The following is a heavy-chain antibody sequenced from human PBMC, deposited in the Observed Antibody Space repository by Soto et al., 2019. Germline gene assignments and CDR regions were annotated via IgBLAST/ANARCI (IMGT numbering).Heavy chain of an antibody. CDR1: GFTFSSYA. V-gene: IGHV3-23*01. D-gene: IGHD6-6*01. CDR2: ISGSGGST. J-gene: IGHJ4*02. Sequence: EVQLLESGGGLVQPGGSLRLSCAASGFTFSSYAMSWVRQAPGKGLEWVSAISGSGGSTYYADSVKGRFTISRDNSKNTLYLQMNSLRAEDTAVYYCAMTPLWSSSRIIFDYWGQGTLVTVSS. CDR3: AMTPLWSSSRIIFDY.